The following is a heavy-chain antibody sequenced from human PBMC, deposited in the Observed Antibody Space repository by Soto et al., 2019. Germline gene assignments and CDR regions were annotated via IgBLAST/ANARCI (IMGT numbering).Heavy chain of an antibody. D-gene: IGHD4-17*01. J-gene: IGHJ6*02. CDR2: IYWDDDM. V-gene: IGHV2-5*02. CDR1: GFSLSTFGVG. Sequence: QITLKESGPTLVKPTQTLTLTCTFSGFSLSTFGVGVGWIRQPPGKALEWLALIYWDDDMRFSPSLKTRLSVTKDTSRNQVVLIMTNMDPVDTATYYCVHEAGMYGAAGVDYGVHVWGPGTTVTVSS. CDR3: VHEAGMYGAAGVDYGVHV.